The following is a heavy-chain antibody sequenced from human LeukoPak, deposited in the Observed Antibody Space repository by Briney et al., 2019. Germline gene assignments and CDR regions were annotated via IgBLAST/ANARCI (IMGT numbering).Heavy chain of an antibody. Sequence: PGRSLRLSCAASGFTFDDYAMHWVRQAPGKGLEWVSGISWNSGSIGYADSVKGRFTISRDNAKNSLYLQMNSLRAEDTAVYYCAKEGVDTAMISPYYFDYWGQGTLVTVSS. CDR3: AKEGVDTAMISPYYFDY. CDR2: ISWNSGSI. J-gene: IGHJ4*02. CDR1: GFTFDDYA. V-gene: IGHV3-9*01. D-gene: IGHD5-18*01.